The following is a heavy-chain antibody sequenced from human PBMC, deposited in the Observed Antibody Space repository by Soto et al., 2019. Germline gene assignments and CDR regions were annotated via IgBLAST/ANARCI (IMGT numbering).Heavy chain of an antibody. CDR2: IVFGSGNT. Sequence: QMQLVQSGPEVKKPGTSVKVSCKASGFTFTHSGMQWVRQARGQILEWIGWIVFGSGNTNYAPKFQDRVTITWDKSTFPAYMELSSLRSEDTAVYYCAAEYDGGSDPRGRIDWGQGTRVTVSS. D-gene: IGHD2-15*01. V-gene: IGHV1-58*02. CDR1: GFTFTHSG. J-gene: IGHJ4*02. CDR3: AAEYDGGSDPRGRID.